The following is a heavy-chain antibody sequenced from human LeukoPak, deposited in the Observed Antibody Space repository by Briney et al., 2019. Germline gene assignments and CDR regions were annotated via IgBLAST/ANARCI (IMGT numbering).Heavy chain of an antibody. D-gene: IGHD6-19*01. V-gene: IGHV4-34*01. CDR3: TRAGIWAFDY. Sequence: SETLSLTCAVYGGSLSGYYWSWIRQPPGKGLEWIGEINHSGSTNYNPSLKSRVTISVDTSKNQFSLKLSSVTAADTAVYYCTRAGIWAFDYWGQGTRVTVSS. CDR2: INHSGST. CDR1: GGSLSGYY. J-gene: IGHJ4*02.